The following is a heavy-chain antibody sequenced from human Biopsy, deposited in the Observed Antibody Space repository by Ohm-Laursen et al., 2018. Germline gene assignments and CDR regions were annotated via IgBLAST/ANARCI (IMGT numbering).Heavy chain of an antibody. CDR2: INTDGSST. CDR1: EFIFSRFW. D-gene: IGHD3-10*01. J-gene: IGHJ4*02. Sequence: SLRLSCAASEFIFSRFWMYWVRQAPGKGLVWFSRINTDGSSTNYADAVKGRFTISRDNAKNTVFLQMNSLRAEDTAVYYCTRAEAGSGSLLYFDYWGQGTLVTVSS. V-gene: IGHV3-74*01. CDR3: TRAEAGSGSLLYFDY.